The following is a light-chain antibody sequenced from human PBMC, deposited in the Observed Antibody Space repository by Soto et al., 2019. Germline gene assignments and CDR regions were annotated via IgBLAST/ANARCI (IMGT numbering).Light chain of an antibody. CDR2: DAS. CDR3: QQYNSYWT. CDR1: QSISSW. V-gene: IGKV1-5*01. J-gene: IGKJ1*01. Sequence: DIQMTQSPSTLSASVGDRVTITCRASQSISSWLAWYQQKPGKAPKLLNYDASNLAGGVPSRFSGTGSGTEFPLIISSPQPDDFATYFCQQYNSYWTFGQGNKVEIK.